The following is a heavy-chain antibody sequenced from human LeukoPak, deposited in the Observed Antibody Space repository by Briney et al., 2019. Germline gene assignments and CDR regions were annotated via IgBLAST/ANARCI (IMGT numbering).Heavy chain of an antibody. D-gene: IGHD2-15*01. CDR3: ASAPFFCSGGSCPYYMDV. V-gene: IGHV3-33*01. CDR2: IWDDGSYK. J-gene: IGHJ6*03. CDR1: GFVFSSFA. Sequence: GGSLRLSCAASGFVFSSFAMHWGRQAPGKGLEWVATIWDDGSYKYHTDSVKGRFTITRDNSNNTLYLQMNGLRAEDTAVYYCASAPFFCSGGSCPYYMDVWGKGTLVTVSS.